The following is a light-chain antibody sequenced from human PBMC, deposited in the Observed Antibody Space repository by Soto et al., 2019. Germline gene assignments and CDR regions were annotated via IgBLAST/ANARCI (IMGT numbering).Light chain of an antibody. CDR3: AAWDDSLGGVV. J-gene: IGLJ2*01. V-gene: IGLV1-47*01. CDR1: SSNIGSGY. CDR2: RSN. Sequence: QSVLTQPPSASGTPGQRVTISCSGSSSNIGSGYVYWYQQLPGTAPKVLICRSNQRPSGVPDRISGSRSGTSASLAISGLRSDDEAEYYCAAWDDSLGGVVFGGGTKLTVL.